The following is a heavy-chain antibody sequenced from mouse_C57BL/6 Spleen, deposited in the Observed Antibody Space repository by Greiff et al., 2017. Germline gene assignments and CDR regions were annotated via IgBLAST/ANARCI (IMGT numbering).Heavy chain of an antibody. CDR3: ARWDLYDYDGDFDV. CDR1: GYTFTDYY. J-gene: IGHJ1*03. CDR2: INPYNGGT. D-gene: IGHD2-4*01. V-gene: IGHV1-19*01. Sequence: EVQLQQSGPVLVKPGASVKMSCKASGYTFTDYYLNWVQQSHGKSLEWIGVINPYNGGTSYNQKFKGKATLTVDKSSSTAYMELNSLTSEDSAVYYCARWDLYDYDGDFDVWGTGTTVTVSS.